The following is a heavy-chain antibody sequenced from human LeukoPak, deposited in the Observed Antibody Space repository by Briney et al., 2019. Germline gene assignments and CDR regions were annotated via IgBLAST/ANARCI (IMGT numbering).Heavy chain of an antibody. J-gene: IGHJ4*02. CDR2: INPSGGST. CDR3: AREVAEGYKNVQLTL. V-gene: IGHV1-46*01. CDR1: GYTFTSFY. D-gene: IGHD5-24*01. Sequence: ASVKVSCKASGYTFTSFYIHWVRQAPGQGLEWMGIINPSGGSTSYPQKFQGRVTMTRGTSTSTVYMELSSLRSEDTAVYYCAREVAEGYKNVQLTLWGQGTLVIVSS.